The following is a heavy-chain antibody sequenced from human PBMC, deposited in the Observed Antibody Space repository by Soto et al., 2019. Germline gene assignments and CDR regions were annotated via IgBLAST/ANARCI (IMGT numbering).Heavy chain of an antibody. CDR2: ISSSSSYI. CDR3: ARTPNYDYGDYGWFDP. Sequence: GGSLRLSCAASGFTFSSYSMNWVRPAPGKGLEWVSSISSSSSYIYYADSVKGRFTISRDNAKNSLYLQMNSLRAEDTAVYYCARTPNYDYGDYGWFDPWGQGTLVTVSS. V-gene: IGHV3-21*01. J-gene: IGHJ5*02. CDR1: GFTFSSYS. D-gene: IGHD4-17*01.